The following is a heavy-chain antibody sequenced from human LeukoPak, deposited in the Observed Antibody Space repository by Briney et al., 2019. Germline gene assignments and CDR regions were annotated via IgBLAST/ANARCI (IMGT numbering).Heavy chain of an antibody. J-gene: IGHJ4*02. CDR2: IYYSGST. Sequence: PSETLSLTCNVSGGSMGTSTHYWGWIRQPPGKGLEWVGTIYYSGSTYYNPSLKSRLSISVDTSKNQFSLRLDSVTAADTAIYYCARQAGYCSGGSCYFYFDFWGQGTLVTVSS. D-gene: IGHD2-15*01. CDR3: ARQAGYCSGGSCYFYFDF. V-gene: IGHV4-39*01. CDR1: GGSMGTSTHY.